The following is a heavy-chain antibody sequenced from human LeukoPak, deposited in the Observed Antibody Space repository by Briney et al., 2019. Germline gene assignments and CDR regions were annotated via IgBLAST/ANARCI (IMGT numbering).Heavy chain of an antibody. V-gene: IGHV3-30-3*01. Sequence: GGSLRLSCAASGFTFSSYAMHWARQAPGKGLEWVAVISYDGSNKYYADSVKGRFTISRDNSKNTLYLQMNSLRAEDTAVYYCAGRPYSSSWYDFDYWGQGTLVTVSS. CDR3: AGRPYSSSWYDFDY. CDR1: GFTFSSYA. CDR2: ISYDGSNK. D-gene: IGHD6-13*01. J-gene: IGHJ4*02.